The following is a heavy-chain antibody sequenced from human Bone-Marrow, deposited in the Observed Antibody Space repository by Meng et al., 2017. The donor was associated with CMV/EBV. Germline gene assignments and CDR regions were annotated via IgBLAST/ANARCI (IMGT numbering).Heavy chain of an antibody. Sequence: ASVKVSCKASGYTFSNYGFSWVRQAPGQGLEWMAWISAYNGNTNYNRKFQGRVTLTTDTSTTTASMELRSLTPDDTAVYYCARGGLGHYYYGMDVWGLGTTVTVSS. V-gene: IGHV1-18*01. CDR2: ISAYNGNT. CDR1: GYTFSNYG. CDR3: ARGGLGHYYYGMDV. J-gene: IGHJ6*02.